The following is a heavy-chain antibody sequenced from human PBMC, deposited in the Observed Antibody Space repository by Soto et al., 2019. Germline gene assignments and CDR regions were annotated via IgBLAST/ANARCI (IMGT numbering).Heavy chain of an antibody. D-gene: IGHD1-26*01. Sequence: QVVLLQSGAEVKEPGSSVRVSCQVSGSTFNNFAFSWMRQAPGHGPEWMGGIVVDSNTAEYSQRFQDRVTITADTSTDTLYMELGSLTFEDTAVYYCARAIKRWEVNYYFDFWGQGTLVTVSS. V-gene: IGHV1-69*06. J-gene: IGHJ4*02. CDR3: ARAIKRWEVNYYFDF. CDR2: IVVDSNTA. CDR1: GSTFNNFA.